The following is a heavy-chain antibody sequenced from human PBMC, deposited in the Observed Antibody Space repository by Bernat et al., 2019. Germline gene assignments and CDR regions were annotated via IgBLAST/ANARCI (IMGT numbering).Heavy chain of an antibody. J-gene: IGHJ4*02. CDR1: GFTFSSYA. V-gene: IGHV3-30*01. CDR3: AREAACSGCSCYSEGAHFDY. Sequence: QVQLVESGGGVVQPGRSLRLSCAASGFTFSSYAMHWVRQAPGKGLEWVAVISYDGSNKYYADSVKGRFTISRDNSKNTLYLQMNSLRAEDTAVYYCAREAACSGCSCYSEGAHFDYWGQGTLVTVSS. CDR2: ISYDGSNK. D-gene: IGHD2-15*01.